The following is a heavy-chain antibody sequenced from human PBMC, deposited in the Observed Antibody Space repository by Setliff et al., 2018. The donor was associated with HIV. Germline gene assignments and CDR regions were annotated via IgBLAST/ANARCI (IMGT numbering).Heavy chain of an antibody. D-gene: IGHD3-9*01. Sequence: GASVKVSCKASGYTFTSYAMNWVRQAPGQGLEWLGRMSPRSGKIRYAEKFQGRVTMTRDTSTNTAYLEVRGLRSEDTAVYYCSRGLKSDWSYFYYYMDVWGKGTPVTVSS. J-gene: IGHJ6*03. CDR1: GYTFTSYA. CDR2: MSPRSGKI. V-gene: IGHV1-8*01. CDR3: SRGLKSDWSYFYYYMDV.